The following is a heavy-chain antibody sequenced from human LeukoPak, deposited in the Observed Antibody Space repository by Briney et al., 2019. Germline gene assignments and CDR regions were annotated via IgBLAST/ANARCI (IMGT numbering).Heavy chain of an antibody. J-gene: IGHJ6*03. CDR1: GDSVSSNSAA. V-gene: IGHV6-1*01. D-gene: IGHD1-7*01. CDR2: TYYRSKWYN. CDR3: ARESNWNYGYYYYIDV. Sequence: SQTLSLTCAISGDSVSSNSAAWNWIRQSPSRGLEWLGRTYYRSKWYNDYAVSVKSRITSNPDTSKNQFSLQLNSVTPEDTAVYYCARESNWNYGYYYYIDVWGKETTVTVSS.